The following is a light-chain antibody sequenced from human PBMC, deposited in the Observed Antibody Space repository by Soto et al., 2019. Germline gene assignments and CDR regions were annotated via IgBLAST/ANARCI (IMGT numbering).Light chain of an antibody. CDR3: TSYAGSNYFVV. CDR2: EVS. CDR1: SSDVGGYNS. V-gene: IGLV2-8*01. Sequence: QSALTQPPSASGSPGQSVTISCTGTSSDVGGYNSVSWYQHHPGKAPKLMIYEVSKRPSGVPDRFSGSKSGNTASLTVSGLQADDEADYYCTSYAGSNYFVVFGGGTKLTVL. J-gene: IGLJ3*02.